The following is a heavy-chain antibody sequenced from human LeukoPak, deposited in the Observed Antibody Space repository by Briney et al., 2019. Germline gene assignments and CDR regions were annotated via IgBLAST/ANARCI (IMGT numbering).Heavy chain of an antibody. V-gene: IGHV3-7*01. J-gene: IGHJ4*02. CDR2: IKQDGSEK. CDR1: GFTFSSYW. CDR3: ARDLGYSYEGYFDC. D-gene: IGHD5-18*01. Sequence: GGSLRLSCAASGFTFSSYWMSWVRQAPGKGLEWVANIKQDGSEKYYVDSVKGRFTISRDNAKNSLYLQMNSLRAEDTAVYYCARDLGYSYEGYFDCWGQGTLVTVSS.